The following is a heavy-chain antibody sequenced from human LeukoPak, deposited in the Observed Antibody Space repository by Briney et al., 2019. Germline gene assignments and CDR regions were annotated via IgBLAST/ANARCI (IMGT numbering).Heavy chain of an antibody. D-gene: IGHD5/OR15-5a*01. CDR3: ASQYGVYVGDYYFDC. Sequence: SETLSLTCTVSGGSISSYYWSWIRQPPGKGLEWIGYIYYSGSTNYNPSLKSRVTISVDTSKNQFSLKLSSVTAADTAVYYCASQYGVYVGDYYFDCWVQGTLVTVSS. V-gene: IGHV4-59*01. CDR1: GGSISSYY. J-gene: IGHJ4*02. CDR2: IYYSGST.